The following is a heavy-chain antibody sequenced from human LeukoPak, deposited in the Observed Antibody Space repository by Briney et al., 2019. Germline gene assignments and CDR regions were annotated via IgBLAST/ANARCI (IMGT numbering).Heavy chain of an antibody. V-gene: IGHV4-59*01. CDR3: ARWRTYCSGGSCYGRPYYYYYGMDV. D-gene: IGHD2-15*01. CDR1: GGSISSYY. CDR2: IYYSGST. Sequence: SETLSLTCTVSGGSISSYYWTWIRQPPGQGLEWIGYIYYSGSTNYNPSPKSRVTISVDTSKNQFSLKLSSVTAADTAVYYCARWRTYCSGGSCYGRPYYYYYGMDVWGQGTTSPSP. J-gene: IGHJ6*02.